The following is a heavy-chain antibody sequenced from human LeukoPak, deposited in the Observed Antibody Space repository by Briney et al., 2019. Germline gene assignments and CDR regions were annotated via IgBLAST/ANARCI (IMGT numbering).Heavy chain of an antibody. CDR2: ISWNSGSI. J-gene: IGHJ5*02. D-gene: IGHD5-18*01. CDR3: AKGGYSYGYPNWFDP. CDR1: GFTFDDYA. V-gene: IGHV3-9*01. Sequence: PGGSLRLSCAASGFTFDDYAMHWVRQAPGKGLEWVSGISWNSGSIGYADSVKGRFTISRDNAKNSLYLQMNSLRAEDTALYYCAKGGYSYGYPNWFDPWGQGTLVTVSS.